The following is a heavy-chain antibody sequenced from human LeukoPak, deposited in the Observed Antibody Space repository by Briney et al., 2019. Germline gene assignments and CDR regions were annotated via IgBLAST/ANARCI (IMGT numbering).Heavy chain of an antibody. J-gene: IGHJ4*02. CDR1: GYTFTAYY. V-gene: IGHV1-2*02. D-gene: IGHD1-1*01. CDR3: ARVEWVH. Sequence: GGSVKDPLTASGYTFTAYYMHWVRPAPGQGLEWMGWINPNSGATNDAQKFQGRVTMTRDTSISTAYMELSRLRSDDTAVYYCARVEWVHWGQGTLVTVSS. CDR2: INPNSGAT.